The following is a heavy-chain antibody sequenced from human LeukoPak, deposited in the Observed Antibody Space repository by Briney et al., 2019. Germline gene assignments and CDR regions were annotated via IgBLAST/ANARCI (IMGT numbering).Heavy chain of an antibody. Sequence: GESLKISCKASGYSFTSYWIGWVGQMPGKGLEWMGIIEPSDYETRYTPSFQGQVTISVDKSLTPADLQWNSLKASDTAMYYWARQTAMGRSGDYWGQGTLVTVSS. D-gene: IGHD5-18*01. CDR1: GYSFTSYW. CDR3: ARQTAMGRSGDY. CDR2: IEPSDYET. V-gene: IGHV5-51*01. J-gene: IGHJ4*02.